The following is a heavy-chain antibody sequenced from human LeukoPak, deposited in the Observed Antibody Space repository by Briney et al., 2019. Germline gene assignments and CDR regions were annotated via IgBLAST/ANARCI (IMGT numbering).Heavy chain of an antibody. CDR3: ARDSCSGTSCYSYYYYYMDV. CDR2: ISSSSSYI. J-gene: IGHJ6*03. D-gene: IGHD2-2*02. V-gene: IGHV3-21*01. CDR1: GFTFSSYS. Sequence: GGSLRLSCAASGFTFSSYSMNWVRQAPGKGLEWVSSISSSSSYIYYADSVKGRFTISRDNAKNSLYLQMNSLRAEDTAVYYCARDSCSGTSCYSYYYYYMDVWGKGTTVTVSS.